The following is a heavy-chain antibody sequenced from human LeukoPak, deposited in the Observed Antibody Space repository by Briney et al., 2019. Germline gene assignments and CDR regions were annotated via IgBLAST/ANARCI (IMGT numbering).Heavy chain of an antibody. CDR3: AAGMWVMAKGWGRGNYYYMDV. CDR1: GFTFTSSA. V-gene: IGHV1-58*02. D-gene: IGHD2-8*01. Sequence: SVKVSCKASGFTFTSSAMQWVRQARGQRLEWIGWIVVGSGNTNYAQKFQERVTITRDMSTSTAYMELSSLRSEDTAVYYCAAGMWVMAKGWGRGNYYYMDVWGKGTTVTVSS. J-gene: IGHJ6*03. CDR2: IVVGSGNT.